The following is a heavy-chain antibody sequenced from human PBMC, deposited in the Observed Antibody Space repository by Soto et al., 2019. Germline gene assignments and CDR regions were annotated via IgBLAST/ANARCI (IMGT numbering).Heavy chain of an antibody. V-gene: IGHV3-23*01. CDR1: VFTCSSYA. CDR3: AKDLPDQLLYPVFDY. Sequence: PWWSLRLSCSASVFTCSSYAMSWCRQAPGKGLEWVSAISGSGGSTYYADSVKGRFTISRDNSKNTLYLQMSSLRAEDTAVYYCAKDLPDQLLYPVFDYWGQGTLVTVSS. CDR2: ISGSGGST. D-gene: IGHD2-2*02. J-gene: IGHJ4*02.